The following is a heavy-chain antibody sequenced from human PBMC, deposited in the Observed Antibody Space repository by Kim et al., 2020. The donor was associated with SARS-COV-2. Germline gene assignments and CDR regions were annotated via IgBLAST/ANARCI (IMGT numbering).Heavy chain of an antibody. CDR3: ARGRKQWLTYYYYYGMDV. Sequence: KGRFTISRDNAKNSLYLQMNSLRAEDTALYYCARGRKQWLTYYYYYGMDVWGQGTTVIVSS. J-gene: IGHJ6*02. D-gene: IGHD6-19*01. V-gene: IGHV3-20*03.